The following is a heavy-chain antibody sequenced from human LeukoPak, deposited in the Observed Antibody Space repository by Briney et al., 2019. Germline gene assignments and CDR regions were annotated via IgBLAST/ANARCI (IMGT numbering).Heavy chain of an antibody. Sequence: GGSLRLSCAASGFTFSSFAMSWVRQAPGKGPEWVSAISGSGGSTYYADSVKGRFTISRDNSKNTLYLQLNSLRAEDTAVYYCAKDLNTAMAGGYWGQGTLVTVSS. V-gene: IGHV3-23*01. J-gene: IGHJ4*02. CDR1: GFTFSSFA. CDR2: ISGSGGST. CDR3: AKDLNTAMAGGY. D-gene: IGHD5-18*01.